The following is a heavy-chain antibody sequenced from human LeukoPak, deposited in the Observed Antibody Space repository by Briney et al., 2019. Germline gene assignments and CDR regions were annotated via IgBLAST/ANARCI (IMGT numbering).Heavy chain of an antibody. CDR1: GGSISSYY. Sequence: SETLSLTCTVSGGSISSYYWSWIRQPAGKGLEWIGRIYTSGSTNYNPSLKSRVTMSVDTSKNQFSLKLSSVTAADTAVYYCARELKPGMPAPYTWFDPWGQGTLVTVSS. D-gene: IGHD2-2*01. CDR3: ARELKPGMPAPYTWFDP. CDR2: IYTSGST. V-gene: IGHV4-4*07. J-gene: IGHJ5*02.